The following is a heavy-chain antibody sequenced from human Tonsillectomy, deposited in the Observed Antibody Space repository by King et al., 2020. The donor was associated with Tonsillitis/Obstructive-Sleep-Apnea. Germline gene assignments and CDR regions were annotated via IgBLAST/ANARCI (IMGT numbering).Heavy chain of an antibody. J-gene: IGHJ5*02. V-gene: IGHV1-18*01. D-gene: IGHD5-12*01. Sequence: VQLVESGAEVKKPGASVKVSCTASGYTFTRYSVTWVRQAPGQGLEWMGWISAYNGNTNYAQRFQGRVTMTTDTSTSTAYMELGSLRSDDTAVYYCARTRGYSDYEMGSWFDPWGQGTLVTVSS. CDR3: ARTRGYSDYEMGSWFDP. CDR1: GYTFTRYS. CDR2: ISAYNGNT.